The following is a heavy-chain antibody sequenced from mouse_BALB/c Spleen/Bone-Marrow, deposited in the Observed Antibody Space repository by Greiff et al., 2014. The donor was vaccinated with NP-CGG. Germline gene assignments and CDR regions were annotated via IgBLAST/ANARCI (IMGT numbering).Heavy chain of an antibody. J-gene: IGHJ2*01. CDR2: IYPSDSYT. CDR1: GYTFTSYW. Sequence: QVQLQQSGAEPVRPGASVKLSCKASGYTFTSYWINWVKQRPGQGLEWIGNIYPSDSYTNYNQKFKDKATLTVDKSSSTAYMQLSSPTSEDSAVYYCTRSGGYYFDYWGQGTTLTVSS. CDR3: TRSGGYYFDY. V-gene: IGHV1-69*02.